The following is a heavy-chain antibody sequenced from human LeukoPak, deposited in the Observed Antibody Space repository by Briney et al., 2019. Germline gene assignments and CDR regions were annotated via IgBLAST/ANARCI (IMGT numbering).Heavy chain of an antibody. Sequence: GGSLRLSCAASGFTFDNYAMHWVRQAPGKGLEWVSGISGNSGSIGYADSVKGRFTIFRDNAKNSLYLQMNSLRAEDTALYDCAKDIQGYMASWGQGTLVTVSS. J-gene: IGHJ4*02. CDR2: ISGNSGSI. V-gene: IGHV3-9*01. D-gene: IGHD5-24*01. CDR1: GFTFDNYA. CDR3: AKDIQGYMAS.